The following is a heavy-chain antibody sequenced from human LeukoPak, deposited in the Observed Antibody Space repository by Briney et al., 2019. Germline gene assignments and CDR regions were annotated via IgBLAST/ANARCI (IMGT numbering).Heavy chain of an antibody. CDR3: ARHRPGGFGYYKGAFDI. J-gene: IGHJ3*02. CDR1: GYSFTSYW. Sequence: GESLKISCKGSGYSFTSYWIGWVRPMPGKGLEWMGIIYPGDSDTRYTPSFQGQVTITADKSISTAYLQWSSLKASDTAMYYCARHRPGGFGYYKGAFDIWGQGTMVTVSS. D-gene: IGHD3-22*01. V-gene: IGHV5-51*01. CDR2: IYPGDSDT.